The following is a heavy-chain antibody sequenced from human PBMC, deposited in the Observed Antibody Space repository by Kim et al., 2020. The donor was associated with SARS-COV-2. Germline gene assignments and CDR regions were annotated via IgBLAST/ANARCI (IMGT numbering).Heavy chain of an antibody. Sequence: SETLSLTCTVSGGSISSSSYYWGWIRQSPGRGLEWIGSVYYNGNNYYNPSLKSRLTISVDTSKNQFSLDLNSVTAAATTVYYCARLIPSGGYFDYWGQGTMVTVSS. CDR1: GGSISSSSYY. D-gene: IGHD6-19*01. V-gene: IGHV4-39*07. CDR2: VYYNGNN. J-gene: IGHJ4*02. CDR3: ARLIPSGGYFDY.